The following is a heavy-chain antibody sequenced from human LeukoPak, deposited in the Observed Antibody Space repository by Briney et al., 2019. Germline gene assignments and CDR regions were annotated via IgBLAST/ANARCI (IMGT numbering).Heavy chain of an antibody. CDR3: ATEYCTDKGNFDL. D-gene: IGHD2/OR15-2a*01. J-gene: IGHJ2*01. CDR1: GFTFSSYW. CDR2: VNEAGSEK. Sequence: PGGSLRLSCAASGFTFSSYWMSWVRQAPGQGLEWVANVNEAGSEKNYVDSVKGRFTTSRDNIRNLLYLQMNYLIVEDTAVYYCATEYCTDKGNFDLWGRGALVTVSS. V-gene: IGHV3-7*02.